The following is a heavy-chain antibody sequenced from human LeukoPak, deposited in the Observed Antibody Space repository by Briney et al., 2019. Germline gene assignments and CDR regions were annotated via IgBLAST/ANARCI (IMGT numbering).Heavy chain of an antibody. CDR2: ISSSGSTI. J-gene: IGHJ6*02. CDR1: GFTFSDYY. CDR3: ARVQLERDYYYYGMDV. D-gene: IGHD1-1*01. Sequence: GGSLRLSCAASGFTFSDYYMSWIRQAPGKGLEWVSYISSSGSTIYYADSVKGRFTISRDNAKNSLYLQMNSLRAEDTAVYYCARVQLERDYYYYGMDVWGQGTTVTVSS. V-gene: IGHV3-11*01.